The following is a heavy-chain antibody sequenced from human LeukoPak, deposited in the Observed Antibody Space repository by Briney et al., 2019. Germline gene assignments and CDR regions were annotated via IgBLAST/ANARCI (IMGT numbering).Heavy chain of an antibody. V-gene: IGHV3-21*01. Sequence: GGSLRLSCAAPGFTFSSYSMNWIRQAPGKGLEWVSSISSSSSYIYYADSVKGRFTISRDNAKNSLYLQMNSLRAEDTAVYYCARVFGVGPSDYWGQGTLVTVSS. D-gene: IGHD3-10*01. CDR3: ARVFGVGPSDY. CDR1: GFTFSSYS. CDR2: ISSSSSYI. J-gene: IGHJ4*02.